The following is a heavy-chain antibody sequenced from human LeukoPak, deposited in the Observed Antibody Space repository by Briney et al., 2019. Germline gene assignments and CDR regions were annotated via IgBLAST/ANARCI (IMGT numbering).Heavy chain of an antibody. Sequence: SLRLSSAASGFTFSSYEMSWVRQAPGEVLEWVSYISSGGSTIYYADSGKGRFTIARDNAKNSLYLQMNSLRAEDTAVYYCAELGITMIWGVWGKGTTVTISS. D-gene: IGHD3-22*01. CDR3: AELGITMIWGV. J-gene: IGHJ6*04. CDR1: GFTFSSYE. V-gene: IGHV3-48*03. CDR2: ISSGGSTI.